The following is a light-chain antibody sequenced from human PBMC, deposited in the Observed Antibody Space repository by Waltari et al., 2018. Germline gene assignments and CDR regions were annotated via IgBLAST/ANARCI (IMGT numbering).Light chain of an antibody. CDR1: SRDIGSFYL. CDR2: ENH. V-gene: IGLV2-23*01. J-gene: IGLJ3*02. Sequence: QSALTQPAAVSGSPGQSITISCAGNSRDIGSFYLVSWYQHPPGNVPKGIIYENHKRPSGISHRFSGAKSGNTAALTISGLQADDEADYFCCSYAGSSKWVFGGGTKLTV. CDR3: CSYAGSSKWV.